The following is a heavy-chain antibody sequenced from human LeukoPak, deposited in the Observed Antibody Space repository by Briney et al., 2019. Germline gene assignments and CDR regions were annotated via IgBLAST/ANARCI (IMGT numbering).Heavy chain of an antibody. Sequence: GGSLRLSCAASGFTFSSYSMNWVRQAPGKGLEWASSISSSSSYIYYADSVKGRFTISRDNAKNSLYLQMNSLRAEDTAVYYCARDRGNVVGAHGDDYWGQGTLVTVSS. CDR2: ISSSSSYI. V-gene: IGHV3-21*01. CDR3: ARDRGNVVGAHGDDY. J-gene: IGHJ4*02. CDR1: GFTFSSYS. D-gene: IGHD1-26*01.